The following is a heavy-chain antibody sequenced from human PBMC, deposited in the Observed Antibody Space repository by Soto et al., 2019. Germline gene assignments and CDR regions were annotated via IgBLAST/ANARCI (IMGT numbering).Heavy chain of an antibody. Sequence: EVQLVESGGGLVQSGGSLRLSCSASGFSFSSYTMNWVRQAQGKGLEWLSYISESSSNIYNADSVKGRFTISRDNAKNSLYLQMNSLRDEDTAVYYCANFFGSSWHVDYWGQGTLVTVSS. D-gene: IGHD6-13*01. CDR3: ANFFGSSWHVDY. CDR2: ISESSSNI. J-gene: IGHJ4*02. V-gene: IGHV3-48*02. CDR1: GFSFSSYT.